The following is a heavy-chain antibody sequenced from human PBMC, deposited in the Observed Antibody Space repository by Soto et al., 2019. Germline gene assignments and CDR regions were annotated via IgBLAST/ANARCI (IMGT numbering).Heavy chain of an antibody. CDR2: ISGSGGST. Sequence: PRLSCAASGFTFSSYAMSWVRQAPGKGLEWVSAISGSGGSTYYADSVKGRFTISRDNSKNTLYLQMNSLRAEDTAVYYCAKWGGATTSNWFDPWGQGTLVTVSS. CDR3: AKWGGATTSNWFDP. D-gene: IGHD1-26*01. V-gene: IGHV3-23*01. J-gene: IGHJ5*02. CDR1: GFTFSSYA.